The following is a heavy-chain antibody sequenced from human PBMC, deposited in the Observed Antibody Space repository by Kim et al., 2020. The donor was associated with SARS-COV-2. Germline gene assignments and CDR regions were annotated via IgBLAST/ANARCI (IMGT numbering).Heavy chain of an antibody. D-gene: IGHD3-3*01. Sequence: SETLSLTCSVSGGTFNEYTWNWIRQSPGKGLEWIGDITASGDTNYNPSLQSRLTISVDMSQRRLSLTLTSVTATDTAMYYCTRFPRSIAETGRPFDFWSQGALVTVSS. CDR2: ITASGDT. J-gene: IGHJ4*02. CDR3: TRFPRSIAETGRPFDF. CDR1: GGTFNEYT. V-gene: IGHV4-34*08.